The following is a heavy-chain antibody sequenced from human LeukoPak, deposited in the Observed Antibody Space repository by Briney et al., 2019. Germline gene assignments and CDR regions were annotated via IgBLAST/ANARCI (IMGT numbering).Heavy chain of an antibody. CDR1: GGSISSTSHY. D-gene: IGHD5-24*01. Sequence: SETLSLTCAVSGGSISSTSHYWGWIRQPPGKWLEWIGSIFYSGITYYNRSLKGRVAISLDTSSNQFSLKLSSVTAADTAIYYCARLTATMLIEYWGKGTLVSASS. V-gene: IGHV4-39*01. CDR2: IFYSGIT. J-gene: IGHJ4*02. CDR3: ARLTATMLIEY.